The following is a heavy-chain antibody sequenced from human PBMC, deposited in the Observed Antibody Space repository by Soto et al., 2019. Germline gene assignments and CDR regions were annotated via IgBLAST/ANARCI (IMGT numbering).Heavy chain of an antibody. V-gene: IGHV3-48*02. D-gene: IGHD3-16*01. Sequence: GGSLRLSCAASGFTFSSYSMNWVRQAPGKGLEWVSHISGSGSTIYYADSVKGRFTISRNNAKSSLYLQMSSLRDEDTAVYYWARDAFTLKSGISTDYGGRETLVTV. J-gene: IGHJ4*02. CDR3: ARDAFTLKSGISTDY. CDR1: GFTFSSYS. CDR2: ISGSGSTI.